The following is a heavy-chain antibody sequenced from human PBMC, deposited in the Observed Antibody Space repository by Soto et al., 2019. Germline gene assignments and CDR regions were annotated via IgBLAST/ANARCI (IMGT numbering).Heavy chain of an antibody. CDR2: INAGNGNT. V-gene: IGHV1-3*01. Sequence: ASVKVSCKASGYTFSSYAIHWVRQAPGQGLEWMGWINAGNGNTKYSQKFQGRVTITRDTSASTAYMELNSLRSEDTAVYYCARGDSMKVVVMDYWGQGTPVTVSS. J-gene: IGHJ4*02. CDR3: ARGDSMKVVVMDY. D-gene: IGHD3-22*01. CDR1: GYTFSSYA.